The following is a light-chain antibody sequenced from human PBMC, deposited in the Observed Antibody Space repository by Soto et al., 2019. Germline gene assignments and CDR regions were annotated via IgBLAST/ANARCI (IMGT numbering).Light chain of an antibody. CDR2: GNS. J-gene: IGLJ2*01. V-gene: IGLV1-40*01. Sequence: QSVLTQPPSVSGAPGQRVTISCTGSSSNIGAGYDVHWYQRLPGTAPKLLIYGNSNRPSGVPDRFSGSKSGTSASLAITGLQAEDEADYYCRSYDSSLSGVVFGGGTKLTVL. CDR3: RSYDSSLSGVV. CDR1: SSNIGAGYD.